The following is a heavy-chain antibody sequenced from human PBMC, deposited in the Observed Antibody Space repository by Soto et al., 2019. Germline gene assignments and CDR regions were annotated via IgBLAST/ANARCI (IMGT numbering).Heavy chain of an antibody. Sequence: QVQLVQSGAEVKKPGASVKVSCKASGYTFTTYGISWVRQAPGQGLEWMGWISAYSGSTKFAQKLQGRVTMTTDTSTTTADRERRSLTSDDTAVYYCALYFTKSSSWPYYFDYWGQGTLVTVSS. J-gene: IGHJ4*02. V-gene: IGHV1-18*01. CDR1: GYTFTTYG. CDR3: ALYFTKSSSWPYYFDY. D-gene: IGHD6-13*01. CDR2: ISAYSGST.